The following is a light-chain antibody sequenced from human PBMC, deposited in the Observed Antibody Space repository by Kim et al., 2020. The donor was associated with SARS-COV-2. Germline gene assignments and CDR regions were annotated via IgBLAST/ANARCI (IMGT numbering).Light chain of an antibody. V-gene: IGKV3-20*01. Sequence: DIVFPQSPGTLSLSPGERATLSCRASQSVSSSYLAWYQQKPGQAPRLLIYGASSRATGIPDRFSGSGSGTDFTLTISRLEPEDFAVYYCQQYGSSPRLTFGGGTKVDIK. CDR1: QSVSSSY. J-gene: IGKJ4*01. CDR2: GAS. CDR3: QQYGSSPRLT.